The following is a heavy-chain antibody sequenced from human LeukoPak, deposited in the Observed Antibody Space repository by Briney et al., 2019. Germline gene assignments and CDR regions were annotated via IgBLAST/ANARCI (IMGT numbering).Heavy chain of an antibody. Sequence: PSETLSLTCTVSGGSISSSSYYWGWIRQPPGKGLEWIGSIYYSGSTYYNPSLKSRVTISVDTSKNQSSLKLSPVTAADTAVYYCARGTAYSMDVWGKGTTVTVSS. V-gene: IGHV4-39*01. CDR2: IYYSGST. CDR1: GGSISSSSYY. J-gene: IGHJ6*03. D-gene: IGHD2-21*02. CDR3: ARGTAYSMDV.